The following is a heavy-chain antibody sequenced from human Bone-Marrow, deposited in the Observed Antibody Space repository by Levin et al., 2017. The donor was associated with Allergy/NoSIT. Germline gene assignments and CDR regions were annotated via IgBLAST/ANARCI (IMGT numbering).Heavy chain of an antibody. D-gene: IGHD2-8*01. V-gene: IGHV3-7*02. CDR1: EFTFSGYW. Sequence: HGESLKISCASSEFTFSGYWMAWVRQAPGKGLEWVANINRDGGDGYYVDSVKGRFTISRDNARNSLDLQMNSLRVEDTAVYYCARNGAWSFEFWGQGTLVTVSS. CDR3: ARNGAWSFEF. J-gene: IGHJ4*02. CDR2: INRDGGDG.